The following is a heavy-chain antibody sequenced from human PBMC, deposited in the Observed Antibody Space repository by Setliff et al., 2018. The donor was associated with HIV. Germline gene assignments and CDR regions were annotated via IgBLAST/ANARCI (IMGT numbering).Heavy chain of an antibody. V-gene: IGHV4-4*07. J-gene: IGHJ6*03. CDR3: TRDLWGDDYYYNNMDV. CDR2: IYTRGNT. CDR1: GASITSHN. Sequence: SETLSLTCSVSGASITSHNWSWIRQAAGKGLEWIGRIYTRGNTNYNPSLRSRVTMSVDTSKNQFSLKVTSVTAADTAVYSCTRDLWGDDYYYNNMDVWGKGTTVTVSS. D-gene: IGHD2-21*02.